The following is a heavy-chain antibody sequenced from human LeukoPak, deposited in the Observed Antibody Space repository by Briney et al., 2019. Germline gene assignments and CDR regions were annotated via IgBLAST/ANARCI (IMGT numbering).Heavy chain of an antibody. CDR3: ARGEGNYFDY. Sequence: SETLSLTCTVSGGSISSYYWTWIRQPAGKGLEWIGRISTSGNTNCTPSLKSRVTMSVDTSRNQFSLKLTSVTAADAAVYYCARGEGNYFDYWGQGALVTVPS. CDR1: GGSISSYY. V-gene: IGHV4-4*07. J-gene: IGHJ4*02. CDR2: ISTSGNT.